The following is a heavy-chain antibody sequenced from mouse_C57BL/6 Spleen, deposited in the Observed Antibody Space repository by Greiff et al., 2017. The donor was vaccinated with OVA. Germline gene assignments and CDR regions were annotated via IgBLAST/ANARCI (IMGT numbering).Heavy chain of an antibody. V-gene: IGHV1-54*01. CDR2: INPGSGGT. Sequence: QVQLQQSGAELVRPGTSVKVSCKASGYAFTNYLIEWVKQRPGQGLEWIGVINPGSGGTNYNEKFKGKATLTADKSSSTAYMQLSSLTSEDSAVYFCAREAAQAKDYWGQGTTLTVSS. J-gene: IGHJ2*01. CDR1: GYAFTNYL. CDR3: AREAAQAKDY. D-gene: IGHD3-2*02.